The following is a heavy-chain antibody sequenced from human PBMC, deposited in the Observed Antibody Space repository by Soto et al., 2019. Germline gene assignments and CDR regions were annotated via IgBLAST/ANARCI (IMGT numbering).Heavy chain of an antibody. Sequence: SETLSLTCTVSGGSISSSSYYWGWIRQPPGKGLEWIGSIYYSGSTYYNPSLKSRVTISVDTSKNQFSLKLSSVTAADTAVYYCARHNNIYAHIVVVIALADAFDIWGQGTMVTVSS. CDR1: GGSISSSSYY. J-gene: IGHJ3*02. CDR2: IYYSGST. CDR3: ARHNNIYAHIVVVIALADAFDI. D-gene: IGHD2-21*01. V-gene: IGHV4-39*01.